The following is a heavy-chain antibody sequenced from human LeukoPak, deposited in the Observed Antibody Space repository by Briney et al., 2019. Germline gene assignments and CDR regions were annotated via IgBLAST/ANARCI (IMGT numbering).Heavy chain of an antibody. Sequence: ASVTVSCKASGYTFTSYGISWVRQAPGQGLEWMGWISAYNGNTNYAQKLQGRVTMTTDTSTSTAYMELRSLRSDDTAVYYCARVLDFWSGYYIYYYYYMDVWGKGTTVTVSS. CDR1: GYTFTSYG. CDR2: ISAYNGNT. D-gene: IGHD3-3*01. J-gene: IGHJ6*03. V-gene: IGHV1-18*01. CDR3: ARVLDFWSGYYIYYYYYMDV.